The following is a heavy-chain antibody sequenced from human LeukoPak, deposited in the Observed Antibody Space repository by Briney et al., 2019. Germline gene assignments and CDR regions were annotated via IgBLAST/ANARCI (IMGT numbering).Heavy chain of an antibody. J-gene: IGHJ6*02. CDR3: ARFVVSMAAYSYYYYGMDV. CDR1: GFIFSSYW. CDR2: INSDGSST. V-gene: IGHV3-74*01. D-gene: IGHD2-15*01. Sequence: GGSLRLSCAASGFIFSSYWMHWVRQAPGKGLVWVSRINSDGSSTSYADSVKGRFTISRDNAKNTLYLQMNSLRAEDTAVYYCARFVVSMAAYSYYYYGMDVWGQGTTVTVSS.